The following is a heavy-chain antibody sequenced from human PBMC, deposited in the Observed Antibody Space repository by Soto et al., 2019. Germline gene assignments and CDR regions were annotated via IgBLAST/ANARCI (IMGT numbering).Heavy chain of an antibody. Sequence: LRLSCAASGFTFSNAWMNWVRQAPGKGLEWVGRIKSKAVGGTIDYAAPVKGRFTISRDDSENTVHLQMNSLKTEDTAVYYCTTCGGDCHFNYWGQGTLVTVSS. CDR2: IKSKAVGGTI. CDR1: GFTFSNAW. V-gene: IGHV3-15*01. CDR3: TTCGGDCHFNY. J-gene: IGHJ4*02. D-gene: IGHD2-21*02.